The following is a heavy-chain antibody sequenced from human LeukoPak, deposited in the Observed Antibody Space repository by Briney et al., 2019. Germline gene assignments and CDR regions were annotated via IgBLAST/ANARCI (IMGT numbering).Heavy chain of an antibody. V-gene: IGHV3-30-3*01. D-gene: IGHD3-10*01. Sequence: GGSLRLSCAASGFTFSSYAMHWVRQAPGKGLEWVAVISYDGSNKYYADSVKGRFTISRDNSKNTLYLQMNSLRAEDTAAYYCARESEPRLIWFVGGEHYYFDYWGQGTLVTVSS. CDR1: GFTFSSYA. CDR2: ISYDGSNK. CDR3: ARESEPRLIWFVGGEHYYFDY. J-gene: IGHJ4*02.